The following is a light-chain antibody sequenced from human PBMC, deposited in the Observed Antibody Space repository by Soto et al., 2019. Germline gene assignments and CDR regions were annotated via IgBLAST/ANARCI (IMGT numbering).Light chain of an antibody. J-gene: IGKJ4*01. CDR3: QKYNSAPPEA. V-gene: IGKV1-27*01. CDR1: QDISNY. Sequence: DIQMTQSPSSLSASVGDRVTITCRASQDISNYLAWYQQKPGKVPKLLIYTASTLQSGVPSRFSGSGSGTDFTLTISSLQPEDVATYYCQKYNSAPPEAFGGGTKVEIK. CDR2: TAS.